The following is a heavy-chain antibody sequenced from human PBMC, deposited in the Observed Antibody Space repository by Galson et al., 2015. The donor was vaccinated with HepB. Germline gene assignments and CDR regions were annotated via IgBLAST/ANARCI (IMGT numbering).Heavy chain of an antibody. D-gene: IGHD3-9*01. CDR2: INPNSGGT. CDR1: GYTFTGYY. Sequence: SVKVSCKASGYTFTGYYMHWVRQAPGQGLEWMGRINPNSGGTNYAQKFQGRVTMTRDTSISTAYMELSRLRSDDTAVYYCARARYPTSPPDSWGQGTLVTVSS. CDR3: ARARYPTSPPDS. V-gene: IGHV1-2*06. J-gene: IGHJ5*01.